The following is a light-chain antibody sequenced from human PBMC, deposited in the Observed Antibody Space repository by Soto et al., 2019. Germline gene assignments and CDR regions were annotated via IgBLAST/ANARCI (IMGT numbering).Light chain of an antibody. CDR2: GAS. Sequence: EIVLTQSPGTLSLSPGERATLSCRASLSVSSSYLAWYQQKPGQAPRLLIYGASSRPTRIPDRFSGSGSGTDFTLTISRLEPEDFAVYYCQQYGSSPPSTFGQGTKVEIQ. CDR1: LSVSSSY. V-gene: IGKV3-20*01. J-gene: IGKJ1*01. CDR3: QQYGSSPPST.